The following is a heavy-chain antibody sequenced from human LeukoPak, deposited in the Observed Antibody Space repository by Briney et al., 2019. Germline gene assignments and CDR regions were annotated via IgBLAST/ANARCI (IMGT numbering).Heavy chain of an antibody. CDR3: ARLLEVYYFDY. V-gene: IGHV5-51*01. D-gene: IGHD3-3*01. Sequence: GESLQISCKGSGYRFTSYWIGGVRQMPGKGLEWMGIIYPGDSDTRYSPSFQGQVTISADKSISTAYLQWSSLKASDTAMYYCARLLEVYYFDYWGQGTLVTVSS. J-gene: IGHJ4*02. CDR1: GYRFTSYW. CDR2: IYPGDSDT.